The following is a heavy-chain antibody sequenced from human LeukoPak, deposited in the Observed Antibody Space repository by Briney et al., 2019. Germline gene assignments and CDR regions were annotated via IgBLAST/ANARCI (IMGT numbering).Heavy chain of an antibody. Sequence: GGSLRLSCAASGLTFSSYEMNWVRQAPGKGLEWVSYISSSGSTIYYADSVKGRFTISRDNSKNSLYLQMNSLRAEDTALYYCAKDMAAYYYASGNIDYWGQGTLVTVSS. V-gene: IGHV3-48*03. J-gene: IGHJ4*02. D-gene: IGHD3-10*01. CDR1: GLTFSSYE. CDR2: ISSSGSTI. CDR3: AKDMAAYYYASGNIDY.